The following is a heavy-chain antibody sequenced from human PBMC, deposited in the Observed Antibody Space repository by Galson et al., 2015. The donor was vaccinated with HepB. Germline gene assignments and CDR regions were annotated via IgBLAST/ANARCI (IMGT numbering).Heavy chain of an antibody. Sequence: SVKVSCKASGYTFTAYFMHWVRQAPGQGLEWMGRINPNSGVTRFAQNFQGRVTMTRDTSSSTAYMDLSSLRPDDTAVYYCARDVRGGNAYYYYYMDVWGKGTTVIVSS. CDR2: INPNSGVT. J-gene: IGHJ6*03. D-gene: IGHD1-1*01. V-gene: IGHV1-2*06. CDR3: ARDVRGGNAYYYYYMDV. CDR1: GYTFTAYF.